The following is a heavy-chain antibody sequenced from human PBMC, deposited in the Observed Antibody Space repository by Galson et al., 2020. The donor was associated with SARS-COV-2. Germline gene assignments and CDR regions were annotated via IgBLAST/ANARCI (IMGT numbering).Heavy chain of an antibody. CDR1: GFTFSDHY. CDR3: CDCRSHPRGI. V-gene: IGHV3-72*01. D-gene: IGHD2-2*01. J-gene: IGHJ3*02. CDR2: VRNKPNSYTT. Sequence: TGGSLRLSCVGSGFTFSDHYMDWVRQAPGKGLEWVGRVRNKPNSYTTDYAASVKGRFTISRDDSKNSVYLQMNSLETEDTALYYCCDCRSHPRGIWGQGTMVTVSS.